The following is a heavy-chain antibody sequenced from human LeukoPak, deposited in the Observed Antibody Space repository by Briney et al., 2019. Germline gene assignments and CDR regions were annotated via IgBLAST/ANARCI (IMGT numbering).Heavy chain of an antibody. CDR2: IYYSGST. V-gene: IGHV4-39*07. CDR1: GGSISSSSYY. D-gene: IGHD2-2*01. Sequence: SETLSLTCTVSGGSISSSSYYWGWIRQPPGKGLEWIGSIYYSGSTYYNPSLKSRVTISVDTSKNQFSLKLSSVTAADTAVYYCARRPQLGYCSSTSCRRGYYYYYMDVWGKGTTVTVSS. CDR3: ARRPQLGYCSSTSCRRGYYYYYMDV. J-gene: IGHJ6*03.